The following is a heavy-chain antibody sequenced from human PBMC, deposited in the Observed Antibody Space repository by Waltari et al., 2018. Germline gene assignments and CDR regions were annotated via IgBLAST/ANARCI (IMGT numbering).Heavy chain of an antibody. CDR3: ARDLYSGSYSDDY. D-gene: IGHD1-26*01. CDR1: GFSLSSYG. V-gene: IGHV3-7*01. J-gene: IGHJ4*02. Sequence: EVQLVESGGDLVQPGGSLRLSCVASGFSLSSYGMSWVRQAPGKGLEGVANIKQDGTIKGYVGSVKGRFTISRDNAKNSLYLQMNSLRGEDTAVYYCARDLYSGSYSDDYWGQGTLVTVSS. CDR2: IKQDGTIK.